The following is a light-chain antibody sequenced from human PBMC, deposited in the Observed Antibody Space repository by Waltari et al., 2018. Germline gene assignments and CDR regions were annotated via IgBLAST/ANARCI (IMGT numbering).Light chain of an antibody. V-gene: IGKV3-11*01. CDR1: QSVTRY. CDR3: QQRANWPLT. J-gene: IGKJ4*01. Sequence: EIVLTQSPGTLSLSPGERATLSCRASQSVTRYLAWYQQKPGLAPRLLIYDTSNRATGIPARFMGSGSGTDFSLTITSLESEDFAVYYCQQRANWPLTFGGGTKVEIK. CDR2: DTS.